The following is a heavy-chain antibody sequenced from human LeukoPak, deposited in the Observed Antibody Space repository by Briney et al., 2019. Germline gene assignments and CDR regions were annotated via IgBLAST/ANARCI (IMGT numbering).Heavy chain of an antibody. V-gene: IGHV4-59*12. D-gene: IGHD6-13*01. Sequence: PSETLSLTCTVSGGSISSYYWSWIRQPPGKGLEWIGYIYYSGSTNYNPSLKSRVTISVDTSKNQFSLKLSSVTAADTAVYYCARGSSSWYGSYFDYWGQGTLVTVSS. CDR2: IYYSGST. J-gene: IGHJ4*02. CDR1: GGSISSYY. CDR3: ARGSSSWYGSYFDY.